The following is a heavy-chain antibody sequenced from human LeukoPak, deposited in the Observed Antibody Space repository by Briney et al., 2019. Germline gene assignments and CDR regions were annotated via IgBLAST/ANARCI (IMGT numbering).Heavy chain of an antibody. CDR3: AKRQLGHIDY. V-gene: IGHV3-30*02. CDR2: IWYDGSKK. CDR1: GFTFSSYG. Sequence: GGSLRLSCAASGFTFSSYGMHWVRQAPGKGLEWVAGIWYDGSKKYYADSVKGRFTISRDNSKNTLYLQMNSLRAGDTAVYYCAKRQLGHIDYWGQGTLVIVSS. D-gene: IGHD6-6*01. J-gene: IGHJ4*02.